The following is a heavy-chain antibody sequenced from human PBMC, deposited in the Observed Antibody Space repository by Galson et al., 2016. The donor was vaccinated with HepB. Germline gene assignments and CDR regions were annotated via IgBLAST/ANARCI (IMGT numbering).Heavy chain of an antibody. J-gene: IGHJ3*02. CDR3: AKFQYNERVVAFDS. Sequence: SLRLSCAASGFTFSLYAMNWVRQAPGKGPEWVSYIHTTTGNIYYADSVKGQFTTSRDNAKNLLYLQMNSLRDEDTAVYYCAKFQYNERVVAFDSWDQGTMVTVSS. CDR1: GFTFSLYA. V-gene: IGHV3-48*02. CDR2: IHTTTGNI. D-gene: IGHD1-26*01.